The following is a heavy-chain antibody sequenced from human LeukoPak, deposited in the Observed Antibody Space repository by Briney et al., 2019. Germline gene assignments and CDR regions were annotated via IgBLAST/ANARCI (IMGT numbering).Heavy chain of an antibody. J-gene: IGHJ4*02. CDR2: IYHSGST. V-gene: IGHV4-4*02. CDR3: ASRWVLTGEPY. D-gene: IGHD7-27*01. Sequence: PSETLSLTCAVSAGSISSSHWWSGVRQPPGQGLEWIVEIYHSGSTNYNTSLNGRVTISLDKSINQFSLRLSSVTAADTAVYYCASRWVLTGEPYWGQGTLVSISS. CDR1: AGSISSSHW.